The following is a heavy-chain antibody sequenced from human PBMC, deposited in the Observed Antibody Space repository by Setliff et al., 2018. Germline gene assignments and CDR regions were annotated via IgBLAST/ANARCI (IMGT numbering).Heavy chain of an antibody. Sequence: GGSLRLSCAVSGFTFSGSAVHWVRQASGKGLEWVGRIGSKAFSYATRYAESIKGRFTISRDDSKNTAYLQMDSLNTEDTAVYYCIVAGNYFDYWGQGTLVTVSS. CDR1: GFTFSGSA. CDR3: IVAGNYFDY. J-gene: IGHJ4*02. D-gene: IGHD5-12*01. CDR2: IGSKAFSYAT. V-gene: IGHV3-73*01.